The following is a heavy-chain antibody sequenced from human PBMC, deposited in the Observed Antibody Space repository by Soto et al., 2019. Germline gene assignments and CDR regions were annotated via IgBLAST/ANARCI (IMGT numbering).Heavy chain of an antibody. CDR1: GGSISSYY. Sequence: SETLSLTCTVSGGSISSYYWSWIRQPPGKGLEWIGYIYYSGSTNYNPSLKSRVTISVDTSKNQFSLKLSSVTAADTAVYYCARVSLYGDYILTWGQGTLVTVSS. V-gene: IGHV4-59*01. CDR3: ARVSLYGDYILT. J-gene: IGHJ5*02. CDR2: IYYSGST. D-gene: IGHD4-17*01.